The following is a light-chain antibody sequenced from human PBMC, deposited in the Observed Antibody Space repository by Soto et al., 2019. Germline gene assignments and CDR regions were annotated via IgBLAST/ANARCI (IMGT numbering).Light chain of an antibody. CDR3: QQRRDWPP. CDR2: DAS. Sequence: EIVLTQSPASLSLSPGEGATLSCRASHSIGNYLAWYQQKPGQPPRLLISDASNRTTGVPARFRGSGSGTDFTLTISSLEPEDFAVYYCQQRRDWPPFGQGTRLEIK. J-gene: IGKJ5*01. CDR1: HSIGNY. V-gene: IGKV3-11*01.